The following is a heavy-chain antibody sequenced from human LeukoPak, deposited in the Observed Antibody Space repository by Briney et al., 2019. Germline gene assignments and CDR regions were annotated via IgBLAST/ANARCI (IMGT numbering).Heavy chain of an antibody. Sequence: SETLSLTCTVSGGSISSYYWSWIRQPPGKGLEWIGYIYYSGSTNYNPSLKSRVTISVDTSKNQFSLKLSSVTAADTAVYYCARAGAYSLFDIWGQGTMVTVSS. J-gene: IGHJ3*02. D-gene: IGHD1-14*01. CDR2: IYYSGST. CDR3: ARAGAYSLFDI. CDR1: GGSISSYY. V-gene: IGHV4-59*01.